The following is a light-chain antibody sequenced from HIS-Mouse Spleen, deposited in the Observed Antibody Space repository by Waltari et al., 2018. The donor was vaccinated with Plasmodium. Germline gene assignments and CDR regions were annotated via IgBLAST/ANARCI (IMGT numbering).Light chain of an antibody. V-gene: IGLV3-10*01. CDR2: EDS. CDR3: YSTDSSGNHRV. CDR1: ALPTKY. J-gene: IGLJ3*02. Sequence: SYELTQPPSVSVSPGQTARITCSGDALPTKYAYWYQQKSGQAPVLVIYEDSQRPAGIPERFSGFSSWTMATWTISRAQVEDEADYYCYSTDSSGNHRVFGGGTKLTVL.